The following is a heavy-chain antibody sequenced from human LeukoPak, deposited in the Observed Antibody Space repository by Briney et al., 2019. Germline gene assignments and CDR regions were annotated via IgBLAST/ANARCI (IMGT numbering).Heavy chain of an antibody. V-gene: IGHV3-30-3*01. J-gene: IGHJ3*02. D-gene: IGHD3-22*01. CDR2: ISYDGSNK. CDR1: GFTFSSYA. CDR3: ARGGTYYYDSSGSRYAFDI. Sequence: GGSLRLSCAASGFTFSSYAMHWVRQAPGKGLEWVAVISYDGSNKYYADSVKGRFTISRDNSKNTLYLQMNSLRAEDTAVYYCARGGTYYYDSSGSRYAFDIWGQGTMVTVSS.